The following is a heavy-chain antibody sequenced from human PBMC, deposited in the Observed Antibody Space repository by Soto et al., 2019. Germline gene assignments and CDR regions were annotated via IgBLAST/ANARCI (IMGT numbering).Heavy chain of an antibody. D-gene: IGHD7-27*01. Sequence: EVQLLESGGGLVPPGGSLRLSCADSGFTFSSYAMSWVRQAPGKGLEWVSGFSGAGGTTYYADSVKGRFTISRDNSKNTLYLHMNSLRAEDTALYYGAKDLGNRNSFDYWGQGTLVTVSS. CDR3: AKDLGNRNSFDY. J-gene: IGHJ4*02. CDR1: GFTFSSYA. CDR2: FSGAGGTT. V-gene: IGHV3-23*01.